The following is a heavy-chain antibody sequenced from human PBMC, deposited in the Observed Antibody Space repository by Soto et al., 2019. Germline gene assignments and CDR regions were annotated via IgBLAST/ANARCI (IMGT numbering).Heavy chain of an antibody. D-gene: IGHD2-15*01. V-gene: IGHV3-21*01. Sequence: GGSLRLSCAASGFTFSSYSMNWVRQAPWKGLEWVSSISSSSSYIYYADSVKGRFTISRDNAKNSLYLQMNSLSAEDTAVYYCARSQHGYDAFDIWGQGTMVTVSS. J-gene: IGHJ3*02. CDR2: ISSSSSYI. CDR3: ARSQHGYDAFDI. CDR1: GFTFSSYS.